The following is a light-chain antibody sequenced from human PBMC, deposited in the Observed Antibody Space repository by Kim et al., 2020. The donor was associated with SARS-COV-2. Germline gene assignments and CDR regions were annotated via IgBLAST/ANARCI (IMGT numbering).Light chain of an antibody. Sequence: VSGSTGQSLTISGVGAYHYVSWYQQHPGKAPKLMVYNVNNRPSGVSTRFSGSRSGNTASLTISGLQADDEADYYCSSYISSNTWVFGGGTQLTVL. V-gene: IGLV2-14*03. CDR3: SSYISSNTWV. CDR2: NVN. J-gene: IGLJ3*02. CDR1: GAYHY.